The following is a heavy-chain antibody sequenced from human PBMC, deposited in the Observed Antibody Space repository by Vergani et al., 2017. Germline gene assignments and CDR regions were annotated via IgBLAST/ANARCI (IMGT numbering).Heavy chain of an antibody. CDR2: INPSGGST. CDR1: GYTFTSYG. J-gene: IGHJ4*02. D-gene: IGHD6-13*01. Sequence: QVQLVQSGAEVKKPGASVKVSCKASGYTFTSYGISWVRQAPGQGLEWMGIINPSGGSTSYAQKFQGRVTMTRDTSTSTVYMELSSLRSEDTAVYYCAKDQQLAPDYWGQGTLVTVSS. CDR3: AKDQQLAPDY. V-gene: IGHV1-46*01.